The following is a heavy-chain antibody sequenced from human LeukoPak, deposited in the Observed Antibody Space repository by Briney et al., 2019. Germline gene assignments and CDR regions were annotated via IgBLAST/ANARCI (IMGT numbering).Heavy chain of an antibody. Sequence: PGGSLRLSCVASGLIFTNYAMSWVRQAPGKGLEWVSAISATGATTRYADSVKGRFTISRDNSKNTLFLRMNSLRVEDTATYYCARGKSDSGDYPIFDCWGQGTLVTVSS. V-gene: IGHV3-23*01. CDR1: GLIFTNYA. J-gene: IGHJ4*02. CDR2: ISATGATT. D-gene: IGHD3-10*01. CDR3: ARGKSDSGDYPIFDC.